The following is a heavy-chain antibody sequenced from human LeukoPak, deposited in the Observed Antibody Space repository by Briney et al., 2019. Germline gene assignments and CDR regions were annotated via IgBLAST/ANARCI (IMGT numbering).Heavy chain of an antibody. V-gene: IGHV4-39*01. CDR2: IYYSGST. J-gene: IGHJ4*02. CDR3: ASLKGYCSGGSCYLSYFDY. Sequence: PSETLSLTCTVSGGSISSSSYYWGWIRQPPGKGLEWIGSIYYSGSTYYNPSLKSRVTISVDTSKNQFSLKLSSVTAADTAVYCCASLKGYCSGGSCYLSYFDYWGQGTLVTVSS. D-gene: IGHD2-15*01. CDR1: GGSISSSSYY.